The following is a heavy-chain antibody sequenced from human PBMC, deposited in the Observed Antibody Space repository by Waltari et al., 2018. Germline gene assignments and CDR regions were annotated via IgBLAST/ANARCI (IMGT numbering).Heavy chain of an antibody. J-gene: IGHJ3*02. CDR1: GFTFADYA. D-gene: IGHD1-1*01. CDR3: AKGSFKVEEAFDI. CDR2: ISWNSGSI. V-gene: IGHV3-9*03. Sequence: EVQLVESGGGLVQPGRSLRLSCAASGFTFADYAMHWVRQAPGKGLEWVSGISWNSGSIGYADSVKGRFTISRDNAKNSLYLQMNSLRAEDMALYYCAKGSFKVEEAFDIWGQGTMVTVSS.